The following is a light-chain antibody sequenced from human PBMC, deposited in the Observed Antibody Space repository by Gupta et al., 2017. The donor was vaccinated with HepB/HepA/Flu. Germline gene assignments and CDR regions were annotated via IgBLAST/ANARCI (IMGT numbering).Light chain of an antibody. V-gene: IGLV2-14*01. J-gene: IGLJ3*02. Sequence: QSALPQPASVSESPGQSITISCTGISSDVGGYNYVSWYQQHPGKAPKLMIYDVSHRPSGVSKRFSGSKSGNTASRTISGLQAEDESDYYCSSYTNSNTRVFGGGTKLTVL. CDR2: DVS. CDR1: SSDVGGYNY. CDR3: SSYTNSNTRV.